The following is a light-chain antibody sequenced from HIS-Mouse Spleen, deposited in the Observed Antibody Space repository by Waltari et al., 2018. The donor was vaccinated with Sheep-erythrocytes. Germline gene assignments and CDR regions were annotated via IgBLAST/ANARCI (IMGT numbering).Light chain of an antibody. Sequence: EIVMTQSPATLSVSPGERATLSCRASQSVSSNLAWYQQKPGQAPRLLIYGASTRATGIPARFSGSVSGTEFTLTISSLQSEDFAVYYCQQYNNWPPTFGQVTKVEIK. CDR3: QQYNNWPPT. CDR1: QSVSSN. V-gene: IGKV3-15*01. J-gene: IGKJ1*01. CDR2: GAS.